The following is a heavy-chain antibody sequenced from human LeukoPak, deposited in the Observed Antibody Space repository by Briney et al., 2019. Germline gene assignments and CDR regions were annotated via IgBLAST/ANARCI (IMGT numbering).Heavy chain of an antibody. Sequence: SETLSLTCTVSGGSISRYYWSWIRQPPGKGLEWIGYIYYSGSTNYNPSLKSRVTISVDTSKNQFSLKLSSVTAAGTTVYYWSTEESSGWYSVGRNLTWFDGWGQRTLVTASS. CDR2: IYYSGST. CDR3: STEESSGWYSVGRNLTWFDG. CDR1: GGSISRYY. V-gene: IGHV4-59*12. J-gene: IGHJ5*02. D-gene: IGHD6-19*01.